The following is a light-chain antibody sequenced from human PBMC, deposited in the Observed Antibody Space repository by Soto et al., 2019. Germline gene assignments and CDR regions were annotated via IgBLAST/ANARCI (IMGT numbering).Light chain of an antibody. CDR3: QQYGTSPTS. CDR2: GAS. Sequence: EIVLTQSPGTLSLFPGERATLSCRASQSVSSNNLAWYQQKPGQAPRLLIYGASRRATGIPDRFSGSGSGTDFTLTINRLEPEDFAVYYCQQYGTSPTSFGPGTKVDIK. J-gene: IGKJ3*01. V-gene: IGKV3-20*01. CDR1: QSVSSNN.